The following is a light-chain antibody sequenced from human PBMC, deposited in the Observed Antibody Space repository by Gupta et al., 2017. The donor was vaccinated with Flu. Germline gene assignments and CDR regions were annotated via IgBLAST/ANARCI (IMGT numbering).Light chain of an antibody. CDR2: DVS. V-gene: IGLV2-14*01. J-gene: IGLJ1*01. Sequence: QSALTQPASVSGSPGQSITISCTGTSSDVGGYKYVSWYQQHPGKDPTRRWLDVSSRPAGVSNRVSGYKAGNTESLTISGLQAEDEADDYCNSYTSSITLVFGSGTKVTVL. CDR1: SSDVGGYKY. CDR3: NSYTSSITLV.